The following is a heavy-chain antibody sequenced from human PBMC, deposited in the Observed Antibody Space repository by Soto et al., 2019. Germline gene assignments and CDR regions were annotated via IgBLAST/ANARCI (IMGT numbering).Heavy chain of an antibody. D-gene: IGHD2-2*01. J-gene: IGHJ4*02. Sequence: GGSLRLSCATSGLTFSNYAMSWVRQAPGGGLEWVSSMSGSSSTTYYADSVRGRFTISRDRSKNTLYLQMNSLRAEDTAVYYCARDFCPVPTCYDLWGQGVLVTVSS. CDR3: ARDFCPVPTCYDL. CDR1: GLTFSNYA. V-gene: IGHV3-23*01. CDR2: MSGSSSTT.